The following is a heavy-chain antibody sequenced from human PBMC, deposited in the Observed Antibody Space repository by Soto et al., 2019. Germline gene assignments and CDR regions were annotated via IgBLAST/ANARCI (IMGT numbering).Heavy chain of an antibody. CDR2: IIPIFGTA. V-gene: IGHV1-69*12. Sequence: QVQLVQSGAEVKKPGSSVKVSCKASGGTFSSYTITWVRQAPGQGLEWMGGIIPIFGTANYAQKFQGRVTITADESTSTAYVELSSLRSEDTAVYDCAREGGSGSYRYYDMDVWGQGTTVTVSS. J-gene: IGHJ6*02. D-gene: IGHD3-10*01. CDR1: GGTFSSYT. CDR3: AREGGSGSYRYYDMDV.